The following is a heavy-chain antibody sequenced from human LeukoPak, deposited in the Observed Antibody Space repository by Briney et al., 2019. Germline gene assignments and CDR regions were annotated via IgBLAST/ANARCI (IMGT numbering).Heavy chain of an antibody. CDR2: IYYSGST. CDR1: GGSISSYY. D-gene: IGHD5-18*01. J-gene: IGHJ4*02. CDR3: ARHEIRAMVPYYFDY. V-gene: IGHV4-39*01. Sequence: SETLSLTCTVSGGSISSYYWSWIRQPPGKGLEWIGSIYYSGSTYYNPSLKSRVTISVDTSKNQFSLKLSSVTAADTAVYYCARHEIRAMVPYYFDYWGQGTLVTVSS.